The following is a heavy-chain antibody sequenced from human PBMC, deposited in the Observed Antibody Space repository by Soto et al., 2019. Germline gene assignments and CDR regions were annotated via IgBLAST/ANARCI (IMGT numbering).Heavy chain of an antibody. CDR3: ARGEADTDFEY. D-gene: IGHD5-18*01. CDR2: MNPNSGNT. CDR1: GYTFTSYD. J-gene: IGHJ4*02. V-gene: IGHV1-8*01. Sequence: ASVKVSCKASGYTFTSYDINWVRQATGQGLEWMGWMNPNSGNTGYAQKLQGRVTMTRNTSIRTAYMELSSLRSEDTAVYYCARGEADTDFEYWGKGTLVTVSS.